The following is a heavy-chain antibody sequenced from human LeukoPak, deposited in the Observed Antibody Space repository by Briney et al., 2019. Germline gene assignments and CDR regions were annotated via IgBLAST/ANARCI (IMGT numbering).Heavy chain of an antibody. CDR3: ARVPELQYYYYYMDV. CDR1: GFTFDDYG. V-gene: IGHV3-20*04. D-gene: IGHD1-7*01. Sequence: GSLRLSCAASGFTFDDYGMSWVRQAPGKGLEWVSGINWNGGSTGYADSVKGRFTISRDNAKNSLYLQMNSLRAEDTALYYCARVPELQYYYYYMDVWGKGTTVTVSS. J-gene: IGHJ6*03. CDR2: INWNGGST.